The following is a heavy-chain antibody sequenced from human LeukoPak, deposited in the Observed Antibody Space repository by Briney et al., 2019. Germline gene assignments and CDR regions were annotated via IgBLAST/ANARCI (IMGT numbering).Heavy chain of an antibody. CDR2: MNRNSGNT. J-gene: IGHJ4*02. CDR3: ASLTDYYDSSGYYSDY. V-gene: IGHV1-8*01. Sequence: GASVKVPCKASGYTFTTYDINGVRQATGQGREWMGWMNRNSGNTGYAQKFPGRVTMTRTTSISTAYMELRSLRSEDTAVYYCASLTDYYDSSGYYSDYWGQGTLVTVSS. D-gene: IGHD3-22*01. CDR1: GYTFTTYD.